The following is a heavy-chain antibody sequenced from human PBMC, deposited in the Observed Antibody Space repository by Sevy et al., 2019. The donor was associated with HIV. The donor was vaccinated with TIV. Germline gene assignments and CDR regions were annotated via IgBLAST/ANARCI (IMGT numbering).Heavy chain of an antibody. CDR2: ISAYNGNT. V-gene: IGHV1-18*01. Sequence: ASVKVSCKASGYTFTSYGISWVRQAPGQGLEWMGWISAYNGNTNYAQKLQGRVTMTTDTSTSTAYMELRSLRSDETAVYYCARWYSGSRLGDWFDPWGQGTLVTVSS. CDR1: GYTFTSYG. D-gene: IGHD1-26*01. CDR3: ARWYSGSRLGDWFDP. J-gene: IGHJ5*02.